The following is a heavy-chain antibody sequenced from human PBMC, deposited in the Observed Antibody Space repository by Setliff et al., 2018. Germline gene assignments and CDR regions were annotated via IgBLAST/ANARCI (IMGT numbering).Heavy chain of an antibody. D-gene: IGHD2-15*01. J-gene: IGHJ4*02. CDR3: ARTCSGNGCYAGLES. V-gene: IGHV3-21*01. Sequence: GSLRLSCAASGFTFSSYSMNWVRQAPGKGLEWVSFISSSGSYIYYGDSVKGRFTISRDNSKNTLYLQMNSLRPEDTAVYYCARTCSGNGCYAGLESWGQGTPVTVSS. CDR2: ISSSGSYI. CDR1: GFTFSSYS.